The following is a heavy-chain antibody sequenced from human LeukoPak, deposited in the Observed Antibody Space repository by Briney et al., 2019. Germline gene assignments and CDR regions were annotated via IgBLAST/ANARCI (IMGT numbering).Heavy chain of an antibody. J-gene: IGHJ4*02. CDR1: GFTFTSYG. CDR2: IWYDGSNK. CDR3: ARGRRITMVRGVTHFDY. Sequence: GRPLRLSCAASGFTFTSYGMHWVRQAPGKGLEWVAVIWYDGSNKYYADSVKGRFTISRDNSKNTLYLQMNSLRAEDTAVYYCARGRRITMVRGVTHFDYWGQGTLVTVSS. V-gene: IGHV3-33*01. D-gene: IGHD3-10*01.